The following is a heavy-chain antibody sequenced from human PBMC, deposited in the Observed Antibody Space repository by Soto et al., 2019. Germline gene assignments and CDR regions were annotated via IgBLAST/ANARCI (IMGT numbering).Heavy chain of an antibody. Sequence: SETLSLTCTVSGGSISSGYHWAWIRQPPGMRLEWVASIFHTGTTYYNPFLTSRVTMSVDTSKNQFSLKLSSVTAADTAVYYCARDLGGSYGAWAFDIWGQGTMVTVSS. CDR1: GGSISSGYH. V-gene: IGHV4-38-2*02. J-gene: IGHJ3*02. CDR2: IFHTGTT. D-gene: IGHD1-26*01. CDR3: ARDLGGSYGAWAFDI.